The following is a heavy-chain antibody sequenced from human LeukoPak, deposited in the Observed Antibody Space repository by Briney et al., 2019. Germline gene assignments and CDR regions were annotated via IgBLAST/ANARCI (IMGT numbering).Heavy chain of an antibody. CDR3: ARDPYSGNYGNYYYYYMDV. Sequence: GGSLILSCAASGFTFSSYEMNWVRQAPGKGLEWVSYISSNGSTIYYADSVKGRFTISKNSLYLQMNSLGPEDTAVYYCARDPYSGNYGNYYYYYMDVWGKGTTVTISS. CDR2: ISSNGSTI. V-gene: IGHV3-48*03. D-gene: IGHD1-26*01. J-gene: IGHJ6*03. CDR1: GFTFSSYE.